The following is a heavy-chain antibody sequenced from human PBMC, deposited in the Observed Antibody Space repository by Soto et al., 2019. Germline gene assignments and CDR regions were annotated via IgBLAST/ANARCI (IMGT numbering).Heavy chain of an antibody. CDR3: AKDQTDVTLFDY. CDR2: IKFDGSEI. CDR1: GFTYSYYW. Sequence: LRLSCVASGFTYSYYWMSWVRQAPGRGLEWVARIKFDGSEIQYADSAKGRFTISRDNAENSLYLQVNSLRAEDTAVYYCAKDQTDVTLFDYWGQGTLVTVSS. V-gene: IGHV3-7*03. D-gene: IGHD2-21*02. J-gene: IGHJ4*02.